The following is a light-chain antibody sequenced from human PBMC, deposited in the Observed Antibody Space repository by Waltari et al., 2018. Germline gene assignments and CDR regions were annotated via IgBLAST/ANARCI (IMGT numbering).Light chain of an antibody. V-gene: IGKV3-11*01. CDR3: QQRSNWPPS. CDR1: QSVSTS. Sequence: EIVLTQSPATLSLSPGDRATLSCSASQSVSTSLAWYQQKPGQAPRLLIYDASNRATGVPARFSGGGSGTDFTLTISSLEPGDFAVYYCQQRSNWPPSFGPGTKVDIK. CDR2: DAS. J-gene: IGKJ3*01.